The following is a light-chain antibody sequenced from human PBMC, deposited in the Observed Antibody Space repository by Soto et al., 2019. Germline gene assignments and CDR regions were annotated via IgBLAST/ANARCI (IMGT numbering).Light chain of an antibody. J-gene: IGKJ2*01. CDR3: QQYGTFPYV. CDR2: GAS. CDR1: QTIKTNY. Sequence: EIVLTQSPGTLSLSRGERATLFCKASQTIKTNYVAWYQQRVGQAPRLLIYGASNRATGFPDRFSGSGSGTDFTLTISRLEPEDFAVYSCQQYGTFPYVFGQGTKLEIK. V-gene: IGKV3-20*01.